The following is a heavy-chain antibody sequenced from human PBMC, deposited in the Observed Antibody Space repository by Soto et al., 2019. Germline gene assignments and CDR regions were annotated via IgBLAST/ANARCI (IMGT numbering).Heavy chain of an antibody. J-gene: IGHJ4*02. D-gene: IGHD2-2*01. V-gene: IGHV4-39*01. Sequence: SETLSLTCTVSGGSISGTSFYWGWIRQPPGKGLEWIGNIYHTGSTYYNPSLKSRVTISVDTSKNQFSLKLSSVTAADTAVYYCGRQPYQIRGYFDYWGQGTLVTVSS. CDR2: IYHTGST. CDR1: GGSISGTSFY. CDR3: GRQPYQIRGYFDY.